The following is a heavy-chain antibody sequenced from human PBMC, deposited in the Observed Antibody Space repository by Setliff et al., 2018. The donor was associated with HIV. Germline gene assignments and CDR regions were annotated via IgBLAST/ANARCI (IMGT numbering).Heavy chain of an antibody. Sequence: LSLTCTVSGGSISSGSYYWSWIRQPAGKGLEWIGHIYTSGSTNYNPSLKSRVTISADTSENQFSLKLRSVTAADTAVYYCALGMVRGARYYYYYYMDVWGKGTTVTV. CDR1: GGSISSGSYY. D-gene: IGHD3-10*01. CDR3: ALGMVRGARYYYYYYMDV. V-gene: IGHV4-61*09. CDR2: IYTSGST. J-gene: IGHJ6*03.